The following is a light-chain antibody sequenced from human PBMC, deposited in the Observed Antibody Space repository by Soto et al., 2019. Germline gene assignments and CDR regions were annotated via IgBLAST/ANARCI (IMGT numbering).Light chain of an antibody. V-gene: IGKV1-39*01. CDR2: GAS. Sequence: DIQMTQSPSSLSASVGDRVTITCRASQSISSYLNWYRQKPGKAPKLLIYGASSLQSGVPSRFSGSGSGTDFTLTISSLQPEDFATYYCQQSYSSPLTFGGGTKVEIK. CDR3: QQSYSSPLT. CDR1: QSISSY. J-gene: IGKJ4*01.